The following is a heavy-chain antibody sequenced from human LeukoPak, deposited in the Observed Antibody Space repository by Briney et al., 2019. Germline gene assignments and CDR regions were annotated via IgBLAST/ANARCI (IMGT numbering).Heavy chain of an antibody. CDR1: GFSVSNYY. CDR3: ARCYYDGSVFYYYFDY. V-gene: IGHV3-53*01. J-gene: IGHJ4*02. CDR2: IYSGGNT. Sequence: PGGSLRLSCAASGFSVSNYYMSWVRQAPGKGLEWVSVIYSGGNTYYTDSVKGRFTISRDNPKNTVFLQMGSLRGEDTAVYYCARCYYDGSVFYYYFDYGGQGPLVTVSS. D-gene: IGHD3-22*01.